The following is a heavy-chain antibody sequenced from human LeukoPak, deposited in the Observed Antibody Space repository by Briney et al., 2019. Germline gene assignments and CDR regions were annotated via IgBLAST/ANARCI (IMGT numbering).Heavy chain of an antibody. CDR1: GFTFSSYS. CDR3: ARDMSGEIWSPYYYYXXXX. CDR2: ISSSSSYI. Sequence: PGGSLRLSCAASGFTFSSYSMNWVRQAPGKGLEWVSSISSSSSYIYYADSVKGRFTISRDNAKNSLYLQMNSLRAEDTAVYYCARDMSGEIWSPYYYYXXXXWGXXXTXTVSS. J-gene: IGHJ6*03. V-gene: IGHV3-21*01. D-gene: IGHD3-10*02.